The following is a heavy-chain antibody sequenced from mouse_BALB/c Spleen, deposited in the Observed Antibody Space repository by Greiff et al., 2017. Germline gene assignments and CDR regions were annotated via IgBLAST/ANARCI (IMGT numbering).Heavy chain of an antibody. Sequence: EVQLQQSGPELVKPGASVKMSCKASGYTFTSYVMHWVKQKPGQGLEWIGYINPYNDGTKYNEKFKGKATLTSDKSSSTAYMELSSLTSEDSAVYYCARRGLLWGYYAMDYWGQGTSVTVSS. D-gene: IGHD2-1*01. V-gene: IGHV1-14*01. J-gene: IGHJ4*01. CDR1: GYTFTSYV. CDR2: INPYNDGT. CDR3: ARRGLLWGYYAMDY.